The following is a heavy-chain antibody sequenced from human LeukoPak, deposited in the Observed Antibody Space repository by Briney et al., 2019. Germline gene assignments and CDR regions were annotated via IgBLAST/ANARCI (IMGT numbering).Heavy chain of an antibody. CDR1: GFTFSSYW. V-gene: IGHV3-7*01. CDR3: ARGPAVDAAEYFQH. D-gene: IGHD6-19*01. CDR2: IKQDGSEK. Sequence: GGSLRLSCAASGFTFSSYWMSWVRQAPGKGLEWVANIKQDGSEKYYVDSVKGRFTISRDNAMNSLYLQMNSLRAEDTAVYYCARGPAVDAAEYFQHWGQGTLVTVSS. J-gene: IGHJ1*01.